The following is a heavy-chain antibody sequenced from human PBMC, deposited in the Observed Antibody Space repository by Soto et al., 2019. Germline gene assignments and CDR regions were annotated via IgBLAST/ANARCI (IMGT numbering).Heavy chain of an antibody. CDR3: VKDVGYGFILYDF. CDR2: VNGGGDST. Sequence: VSLRLSCTASGFTFSSFGMTWVRQAPGKGLEWVSTVNGGGDSTHYADSVKGRFSIFRDNSKNTVYLQMNSLRAEDSAIYYCVKDVGYGFILYDFWGQGALVTVSS. J-gene: IGHJ4*02. CDR1: GFTFSSFG. D-gene: IGHD3-16*01. V-gene: IGHV3-23*01.